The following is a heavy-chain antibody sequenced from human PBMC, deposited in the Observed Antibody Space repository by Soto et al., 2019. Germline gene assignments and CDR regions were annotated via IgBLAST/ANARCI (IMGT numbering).Heavy chain of an antibody. CDR3: ARDIRRLAFFDY. Sequence: PSETLSLTCTVSGGSISSSSYYWGWIRQPPGKGLEWIGSIYYSGSTYYNPSLKSRVTISVDTSKNQFSLKLSSVTAAGTAVYYCARDIRRLAFFDYWGQGTLVTVSS. CDR2: IYYSGST. J-gene: IGHJ4*02. V-gene: IGHV4-39*02. D-gene: IGHD6-19*01. CDR1: GGSISSSSYY.